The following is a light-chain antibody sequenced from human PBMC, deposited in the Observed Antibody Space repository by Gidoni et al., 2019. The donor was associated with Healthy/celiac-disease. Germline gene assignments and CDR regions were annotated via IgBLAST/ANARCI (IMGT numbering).Light chain of an antibody. J-gene: IGKJ2*04. CDR2: WAA. CDR1: QSVLYSSNNKNY. Sequence: DIVMTQSPDSLAVSLGERATINCKSSQSVLYSSNNKNYLAWYQQKPGQPPKRLIYWAATREYGVPDRLSGSGSGTDFTLTISRLQAEDVAVYYCQQYYSTPCSFGQGTKLEIK. V-gene: IGKV4-1*01. CDR3: QQYYSTPCS.